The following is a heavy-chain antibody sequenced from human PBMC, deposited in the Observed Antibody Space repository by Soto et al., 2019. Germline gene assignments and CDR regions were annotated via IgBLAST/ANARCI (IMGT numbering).Heavy chain of an antibody. CDR2: INHSGST. V-gene: IGHV4-34*01. D-gene: IGHD1-26*01. CDR1: GGSFSGYI. Sequence: QVQLQQWGAGLLKPSETLSLTCAVHGGSFSGYIWTWIRQPPGKGLQWIGQINHSGSTYYNPSLTRRVLISVHTSHAQFSLALSSVTAADTAVYYCASGLITGSSSSGGWYYFDYWGQGTLVTVSS. J-gene: IGHJ4*02. CDR3: ASGLITGSSSSGGWYYFDY.